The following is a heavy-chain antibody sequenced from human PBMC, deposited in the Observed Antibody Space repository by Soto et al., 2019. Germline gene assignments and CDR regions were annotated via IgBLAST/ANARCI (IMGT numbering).Heavy chain of an antibody. CDR1: GFTFTSYA. Sequence: GGSLRLSCAASGFTFTSYAMGWVRQAPGKGLECVSVVSRGGSTHYADSVTGRFIVSRDNSKNTVSLQMNSLRADDTAVYYCAKRRGAGGHFDYWGQGALVTVSS. CDR3: AKRRGAGGHFDY. D-gene: IGHD2-15*01. V-gene: IGHV3-23*01. CDR2: VSRGGST. J-gene: IGHJ4*02.